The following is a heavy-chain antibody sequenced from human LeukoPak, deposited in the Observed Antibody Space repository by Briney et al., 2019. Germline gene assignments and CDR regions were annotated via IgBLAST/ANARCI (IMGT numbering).Heavy chain of an antibody. CDR1: GGSITSYY. D-gene: IGHD3-22*01. CDR3: ARDHYDNSGYYLLDY. CDR2: LYYSGYS. V-gene: IGHV4-59*08. J-gene: IGHJ4*02. Sequence: AETLSLTCTVSGGSITSYYWAWLRQPPGKGLEWIGYLYYSGYSNYNPSLRSRVTISVDTSKNQFSLKLNSVTAADTAVYYCARDHYDNSGYYLLDYWGQGTLVTVSS.